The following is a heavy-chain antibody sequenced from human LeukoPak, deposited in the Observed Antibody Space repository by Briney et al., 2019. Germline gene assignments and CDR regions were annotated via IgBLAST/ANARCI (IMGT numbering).Heavy chain of an antibody. Sequence: GGSLRLSCAPSGFTFDDYGMSWVRHAPGKGLEWVSGINWNGGSTGYADSVKGRFTISRDNAKNSLYLQMNSLRAEDTALYYFARDRGYYYYYYMDVWGKGTTVTVSS. J-gene: IGHJ6*03. CDR3: ARDRGYYYYYYMDV. CDR2: INWNGGST. V-gene: IGHV3-20*04. CDR1: GFTFDDYG.